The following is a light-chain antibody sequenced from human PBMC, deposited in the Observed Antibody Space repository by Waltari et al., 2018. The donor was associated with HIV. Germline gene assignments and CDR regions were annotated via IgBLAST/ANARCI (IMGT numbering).Light chain of an antibody. CDR1: QGISTY. CDR3: QKYNSAPWT. CDR2: AAS. V-gene: IGKV1-27*01. Sequence: DTQMTQSPSSLSASVGDRVTITCRASQGISTYLAWYQQKPGKVPKLLIYAASTFQSGVPSRFSGSGSGTDFTLTISSLQPEDLATYYCQKYNSAPWTFGQGTKVEIK. J-gene: IGKJ1*01.